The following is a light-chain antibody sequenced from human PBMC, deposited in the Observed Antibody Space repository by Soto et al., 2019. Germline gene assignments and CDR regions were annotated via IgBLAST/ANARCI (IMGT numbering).Light chain of an antibody. V-gene: IGLV1-40*01. Sequence: QSVLTQPPSVSGAPGQRVTISCTGSSSNIGAGYDVHWYQQLPGTAPKLLIYGNSNRPSGVPDRFSGSKSGTSASLAITGLQAEDEADYYWQSYDSSLSGSYVFGTGTKVPVL. CDR2: GNS. J-gene: IGLJ1*01. CDR3: QSYDSSLSGSYV. CDR1: SSNIGAGYD.